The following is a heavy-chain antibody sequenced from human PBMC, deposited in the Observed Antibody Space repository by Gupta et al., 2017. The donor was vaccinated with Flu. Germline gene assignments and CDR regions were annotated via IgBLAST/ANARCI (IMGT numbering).Heavy chain of an antibody. J-gene: IGHJ4*02. CDR1: GFPFGDYA. Sequence: EVQLVVSGGGLVHPGGSQSLSCVASGFPFGDYAMSWVRQAPGKGREGVSTISDTGDKTYYADSVKGRFAIFRDNPKNTLYRQMTSLRAEDTAVYVGRDGRDDGGGQGTLVTVSS. CDR2: ISDTGDKT. CDR3: RDGRDDG. V-gene: IGHV3-23*04.